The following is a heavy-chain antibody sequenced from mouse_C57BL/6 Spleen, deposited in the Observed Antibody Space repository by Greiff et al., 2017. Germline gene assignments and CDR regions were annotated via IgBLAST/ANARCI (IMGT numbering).Heavy chain of an antibody. CDR2: IYPSDSET. Sequence: QVQLQQPGAELVRPGSSVKLSCKASGYTFTSYWMDWVKQRPGQGLEWIGNIYPSDSETHYNQKFKDKATLTVDKSSSTAYMQLSSLTSEDSAVYYWARGYDGYSWFAYWGQGTLVTVSA. CDR1: GYTFTSYW. D-gene: IGHD2-3*01. J-gene: IGHJ3*01. V-gene: IGHV1-61*01. CDR3: ARGYDGYSWFAY.